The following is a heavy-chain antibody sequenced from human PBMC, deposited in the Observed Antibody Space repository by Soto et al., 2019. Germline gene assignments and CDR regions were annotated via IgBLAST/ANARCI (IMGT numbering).Heavy chain of an antibody. CDR3: ARSAGWYAIHA. CDR2: VFHTGTT. CDR1: GDSVSSPYY. J-gene: IGHJ5*02. V-gene: IGHV4-4*02. Sequence: QVKLQESGPGLVKPSGTLSLTCAVSGDSVSSPYYWCWVRQPPGKGLEWIGEVFHTGTTSYNPTLRRRITISMDKSYNQFSLYLRSVTAAVTAIYYCARSAGWYAIHAWGPGSLV. D-gene: IGHD6-19*01.